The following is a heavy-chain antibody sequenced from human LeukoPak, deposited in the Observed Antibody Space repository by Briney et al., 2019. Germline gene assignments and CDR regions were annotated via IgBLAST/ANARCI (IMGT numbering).Heavy chain of an antibody. CDR3: ARNRGWYATDV. Sequence: SETLSLTCSVSGGSVRSDISHWSWIRQPPGKGLEWIAYVHYSGSASCNPSLESRVTISLDKSQNQFSLELTSVTAADTAVYYCARNRGWYATDVWGQGAAVTVSS. CDR1: GGSVRSDISH. J-gene: IGHJ6*02. V-gene: IGHV4-61*01. CDR2: VHYSGSA. D-gene: IGHD6-19*01.